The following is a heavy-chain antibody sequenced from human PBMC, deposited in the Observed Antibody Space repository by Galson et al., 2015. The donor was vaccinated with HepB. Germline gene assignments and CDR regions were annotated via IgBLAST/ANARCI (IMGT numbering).Heavy chain of an antibody. CDR1: GFTFSNYA. Sequence: SLRLSCAASGFTFSNYAMGWVRQAPGKGLEWVSGISGTGLSTYYADSVKGRFTISRDNSKNTLYLQMNSLRAEDTAVYYCAKPSLFSSSRDYWGQGTLVTVSS. V-gene: IGHV3-23*01. CDR3: AKPSLFSSSRDY. CDR2: ISGTGLST. D-gene: IGHD6-6*01. J-gene: IGHJ4*02.